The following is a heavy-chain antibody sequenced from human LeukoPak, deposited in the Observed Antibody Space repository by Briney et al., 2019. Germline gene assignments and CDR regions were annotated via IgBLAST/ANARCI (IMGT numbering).Heavy chain of an antibody. V-gene: IGHV3-23*01. J-gene: IGHJ1*01. CDR3: AKDDDWGRYKH. CDR2: ISPSGGIT. D-gene: IGHD3-16*01. Sequence: QTGGSLRLSCAASGFTFSDYYMSWIRQVPGKGLEWVSGISPSGGITYYTDSVKGRFTISRDNSKNTQSLQMNSLRAEDTAVYYCAKDDDWGRYKHWGQGTLVTVSS. CDR1: GFTFSDYY.